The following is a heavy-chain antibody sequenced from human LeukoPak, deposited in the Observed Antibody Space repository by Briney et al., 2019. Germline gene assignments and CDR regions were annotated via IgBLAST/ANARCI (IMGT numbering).Heavy chain of an antibody. CDR3: AKGVCNGGSCYFGY. CDR2: ISYDGITE. Sequence: GGSLRLSCEASGFAFSSSAMHWVRQAPGKGLEWVSLISYDGITEDYSDSVKGRFTISRDNFKNTLFLQMHSLRDEDTAVYYCAKGVCNGGSCYFGYWGQGTLVTVSS. D-gene: IGHD2-15*01. V-gene: IGHV3-30*04. J-gene: IGHJ4*02. CDR1: GFAFSSSA.